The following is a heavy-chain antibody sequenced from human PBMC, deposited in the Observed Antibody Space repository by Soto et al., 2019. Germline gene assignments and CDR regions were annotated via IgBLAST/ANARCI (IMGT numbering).Heavy chain of an antibody. CDR3: TTDPTYSNYGYEPFDY. V-gene: IGHV3-15*01. CDR2: IKSKTDGGTT. D-gene: IGHD4-4*01. Sequence: VGSLRLSCAASGFTFSNAWMSWVRQAPGKGLEWVGRIKSKTDGGTTDYAAPVKGRFTISRDDSKNTLYLQMNSLKTEDTAVYYCTTDPTYSNYGYEPFDYWGQGTLVTVSS. CDR1: GFTFSNAW. J-gene: IGHJ4*02.